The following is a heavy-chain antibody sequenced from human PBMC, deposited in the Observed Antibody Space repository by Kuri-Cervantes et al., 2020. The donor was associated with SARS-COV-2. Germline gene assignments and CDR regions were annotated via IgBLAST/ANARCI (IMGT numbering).Heavy chain of an antibody. Sequence: ETLSLTCTVSGGSISSGGYYWGWIRQPPGKGLEWVSSISSSSSYIYYADSVKVRFTISRDNAKNSLYLQMNSLRAEDTAVYYCARPAETGTRFDYWGQGTLVTVSS. CDR1: GGSISSGG. CDR3: ARPAETGTRFDY. V-gene: IGHV3-21*01. CDR2: ISSSSSYI. J-gene: IGHJ4*02. D-gene: IGHD1-1*01.